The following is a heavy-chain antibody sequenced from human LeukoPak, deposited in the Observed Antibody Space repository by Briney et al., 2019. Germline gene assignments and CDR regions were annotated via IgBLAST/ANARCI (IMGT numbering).Heavy chain of an antibody. V-gene: IGHV3-9*01. CDR1: GFTFDDYA. CDR2: ISWNSGDI. CDR3: ARIMSTTGTPFDY. Sequence: GGSLRLSCAASGFTFDDYAMHWVRQAPGKGLEWVSRISWNSGDIGYTDSVKGRFTVSRDNAKNSLFLEMNSLRAEDTALYYCARIMSTTGTPFDYWGQGTLVTVSS. J-gene: IGHJ4*02. D-gene: IGHD4-11*01.